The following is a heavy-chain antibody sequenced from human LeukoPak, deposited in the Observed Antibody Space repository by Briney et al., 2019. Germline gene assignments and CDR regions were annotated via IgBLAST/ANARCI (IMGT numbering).Heavy chain of an antibody. D-gene: IGHD3-10*01. Sequence: PSETLSLTCAVYGGSFSGYYWSWIRQPPGKGLEWIWEINHSGSTNYNPSLKSRVTISVETSKNQFSLKLSSVTAADTAVYYCARGWYGSGSYYKPNWFDPWGQGTLVTVSS. CDR2: INHSGST. CDR3: ARGWYGSGSYYKPNWFDP. J-gene: IGHJ5*02. CDR1: GGSFSGYY. V-gene: IGHV4-34*01.